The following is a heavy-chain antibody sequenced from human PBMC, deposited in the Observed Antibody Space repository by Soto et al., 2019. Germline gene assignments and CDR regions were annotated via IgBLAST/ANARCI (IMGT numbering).Heavy chain of an antibody. V-gene: IGHV1-18*01. CDR1: GYTFISYG. Sequence: QVQLVQSGAEVKKPGASVKVSCKASGYTFISYGISWVRQAPGQGLEWMGWISGYSGNTKYAQKLQGRVTITTDTSTSTAYLELRSLRSDDTAVCSCARDLGAPIVDYWGQGTLVPVSS. CDR3: ARDLGAPIVDY. D-gene: IGHD1-26*01. J-gene: IGHJ4*02. CDR2: ISGYSGNT.